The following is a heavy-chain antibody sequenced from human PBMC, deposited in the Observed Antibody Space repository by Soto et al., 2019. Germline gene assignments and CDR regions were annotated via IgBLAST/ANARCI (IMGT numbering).Heavy chain of an antibody. CDR1: GFTFSSYA. CDR3: ASWVVPAASFDY. Sequence: QVQLVESGGGVVQPGRSLRLSCAASGFTFSSYAMHWVRQAPGKGLEWVAVISYDGSNKYYADSVKGRFTISRDNSKNTLSLQINTLRAEDTAEYSCASWVVPAASFDYWGEGSLGTVSS. D-gene: IGHD2-2*01. J-gene: IGHJ4*02. V-gene: IGHV3-30-3*01. CDR2: ISYDGSNK.